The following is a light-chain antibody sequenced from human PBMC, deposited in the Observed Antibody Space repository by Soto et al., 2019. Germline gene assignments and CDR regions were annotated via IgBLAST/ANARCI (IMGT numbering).Light chain of an antibody. Sequence: EIQMNQSPSSLSGSVGDRFTITFQASQGISSHLNWYQQIPGKAPKLLIYDASNLEIGVPSRFSGSGSGTDFTFTITSLQPEDIATYYCQQFDNLPLTFGGGTKVDTK. CDR3: QQFDNLPLT. CDR2: DAS. J-gene: IGKJ4*01. V-gene: IGKV1-33*01. CDR1: QGISSH.